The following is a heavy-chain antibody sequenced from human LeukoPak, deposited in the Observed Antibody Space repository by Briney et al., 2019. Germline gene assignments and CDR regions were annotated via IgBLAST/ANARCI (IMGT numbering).Heavy chain of an antibody. Sequence: KPSETLSLTCAVYGGSFSGYYWIWIRQSPGKGLEWIGEINHGGSTTYNPSLKSRVTISVDTSKNQFSLKLSSLAAEDTAVYFCARSLLWPTGTFDVWGQGTMVTV. CDR2: INHGGST. V-gene: IGHV4-34*01. J-gene: IGHJ3*01. D-gene: IGHD2-8*02. CDR3: ARSLLWPTGTFDV. CDR1: GGSFSGYY.